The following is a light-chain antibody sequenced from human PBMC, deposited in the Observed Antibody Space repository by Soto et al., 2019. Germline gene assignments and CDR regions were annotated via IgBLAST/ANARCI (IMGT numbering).Light chain of an antibody. V-gene: IGLV2-14*01. CDR3: SSYTSSSTYG. CDR1: SSDVGGYNY. Sequence: QSALTQPASVSGSPGQSITISCTGTSSDVGGYNYVSWYQQHPGKTPKLMIYDVSNLPSGVSNRFSGSKSDNTASLTISGLQAEDDADYYCSSYTSSSTYGFGTGTKLTVL. CDR2: DVS. J-gene: IGLJ1*01.